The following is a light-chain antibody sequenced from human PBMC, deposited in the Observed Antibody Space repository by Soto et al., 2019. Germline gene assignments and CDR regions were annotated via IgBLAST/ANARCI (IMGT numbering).Light chain of an antibody. CDR3: QQRSNWPST. V-gene: IGKV3-11*01. CDR2: DAS. Sequence: EIVLTQSPTLSLSPGERATLSCRASQSVSSYLAWYQQKPGQAPRLLIYDASNRATGIPARFSGSGSGTDFTLTISSLEPEDFAVYYCQQRSNWPSTFGGGTKVEIK. CDR1: QSVSSY. J-gene: IGKJ4*01.